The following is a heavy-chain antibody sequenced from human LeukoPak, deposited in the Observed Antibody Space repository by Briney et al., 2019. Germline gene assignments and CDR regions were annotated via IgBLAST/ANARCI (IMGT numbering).Heavy chain of an antibody. CDR1: GYTFTSYY. Sequence: ASVKVSCKASGYTFTSYYMHWVRQAPGQGLEWMGIINPSGGSTGYAQKFQGRVTMTRDMSTSTVYMELSSLRSEDTAVYYCARKYYYDSSGYYLDYWGQGTLVTVSS. J-gene: IGHJ4*02. V-gene: IGHV1-46*01. CDR2: INPSGGST. CDR3: ARKYYYDSSGYYLDY. D-gene: IGHD3-22*01.